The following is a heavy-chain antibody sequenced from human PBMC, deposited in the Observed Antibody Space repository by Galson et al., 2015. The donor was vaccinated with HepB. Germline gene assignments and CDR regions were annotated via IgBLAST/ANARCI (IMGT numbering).Heavy chain of an antibody. CDR1: GFTFSSYG. D-gene: IGHD3-10*01. CDR2: MSYDGSNK. Sequence: SLRLSCAVSGFTFSSYGMHWVRQAPGKGLEWVAIMSYDGSNKYYADSVKGRFTISRDNFKNTLYLRMNSLRIEDTAVYYCGKDESFYGSGSYADYWGQGTLVTVSS. J-gene: IGHJ4*02. V-gene: IGHV3-30*18. CDR3: GKDESFYGSGSYADY.